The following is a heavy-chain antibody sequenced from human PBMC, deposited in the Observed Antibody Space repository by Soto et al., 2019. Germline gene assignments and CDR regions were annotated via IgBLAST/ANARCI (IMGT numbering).Heavy chain of an antibody. CDR3: ARAAYCGTDSCSDACDI. V-gene: IGHV1-3*01. Sequence: QVQLVQSGAEVKKSGASVKVSCKASGYTFTNYAMHWVRQAPGQRLEWMGWINAGNGNTKYSQQFQVRVTITRDTSASTAYMELSRLRSEDTAVYYCARAAYCGTDSCSDACDIWGQGTVVTVSS. CDR2: INAGNGNT. J-gene: IGHJ3*02. CDR1: GYTFTNYA. D-gene: IGHD2-21*02.